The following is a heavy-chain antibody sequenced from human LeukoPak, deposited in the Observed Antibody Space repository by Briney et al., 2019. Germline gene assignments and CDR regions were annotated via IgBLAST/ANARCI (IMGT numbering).Heavy chain of an antibody. CDR1: GFTFSSYS. V-gene: IGHV3-21*01. CDR3: ARDLAYSGYDLEASDY. Sequence: GGSLRLSCAASGFTFSSYSMNWVRQAPGKGLEWVSSISSSSSYIYYADSVKGRFTISRDNAKNSLNLQMNSLRAEDAAVYYCARDLAYSGYDLEASDYWGQGTLVTVSS. J-gene: IGHJ4*02. D-gene: IGHD5-12*01. CDR2: ISSSSSYI.